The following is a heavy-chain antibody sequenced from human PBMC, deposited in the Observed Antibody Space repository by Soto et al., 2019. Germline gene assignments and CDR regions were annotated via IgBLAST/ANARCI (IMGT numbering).Heavy chain of an antibody. V-gene: IGHV4-31*03. J-gene: IGHJ4*02. D-gene: IGHD1-20*01. CDR1: GGSISSGGYY. Sequence: QVQLQESGPGLVKPSQTLSLTCTVSGGSISSGGYYWSWIRQHPGKGLEWIGYIYYSGGTYYNPYLKSRVTISVDTSKNQFSLKLSSVTAADTAVYYCAREVGYNWNYIDYWGQGTLVTVSS. CDR3: AREVGYNWNYIDY. CDR2: IYYSGGT.